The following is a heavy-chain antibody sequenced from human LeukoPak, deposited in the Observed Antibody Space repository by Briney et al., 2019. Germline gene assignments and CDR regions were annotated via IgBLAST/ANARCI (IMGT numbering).Heavy chain of an antibody. CDR2: IRSKANSYAT. D-gene: IGHD5-18*01. CDR1: GFTFSGSA. Sequence: PGGSPRLSCAASGFTFSGSAMHWVRQASGKGLEWVGRIRSKANSYATAYAASAKDRVTISRDDSKNTAYLQMNSLKTEDTAVYYCTRQDSYGYYFDYWGQGTLVTVSS. J-gene: IGHJ4*02. CDR3: TRQDSYGYYFDY. V-gene: IGHV3-73*01.